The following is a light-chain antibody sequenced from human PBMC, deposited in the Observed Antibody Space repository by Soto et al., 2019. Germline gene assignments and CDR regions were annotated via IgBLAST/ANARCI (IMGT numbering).Light chain of an antibody. J-gene: IGKJ4*01. CDR1: QNVYNN. CDR3: KQCRNWPLT. Sequence: EIVMTQSPATLSASPGEGATLSCKAGQNVYNNLAWYQQRPGQPPRLLIYDASTRATGISARFSGSGYGTEFTLTISSLQSEDFAVYFCKQCRNWPLTFGGGTKVDIK. V-gene: IGKV3-15*01. CDR2: DAS.